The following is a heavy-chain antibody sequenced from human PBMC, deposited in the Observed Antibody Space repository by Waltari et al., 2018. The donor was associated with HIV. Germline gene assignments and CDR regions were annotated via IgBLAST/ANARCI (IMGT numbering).Heavy chain of an antibody. CDR1: GLKFDDFK. V-gene: IGHV3-43*01. CDR3: TRGVYGEEVADAFDM. D-gene: IGHD3-10*01. J-gene: IGHJ3*02. CDR2: ISWDGGST. Sequence: EVQLVDSGGAVVPPGGSLRLSWAASGLKFDDFKRHWVRQPPGKGLEWISLISWDGGSTYYADSVKGRFTISRDNSKDSLNLQMISLRTDDTALYYCTRGVYGEEVADAFDMWGQGTMVTVSA.